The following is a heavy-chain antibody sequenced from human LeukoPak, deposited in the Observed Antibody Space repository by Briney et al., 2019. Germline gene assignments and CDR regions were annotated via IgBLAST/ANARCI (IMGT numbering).Heavy chain of an antibody. D-gene: IGHD3-22*01. Sequence: PGGSLRLSCAASGFTFSNYAMSWVRQAPGKGLEWVSAISGSGVSTYYADSVKGRFTISRDNSKNTLYLQMNSLRAEDTAVYYCAKGSYYDSSGSFYFDYWGQGTLVTVSS. V-gene: IGHV3-23*01. J-gene: IGHJ4*02. CDR2: ISGSGVST. CDR3: AKGSYYDSSGSFYFDY. CDR1: GFTFSNYA.